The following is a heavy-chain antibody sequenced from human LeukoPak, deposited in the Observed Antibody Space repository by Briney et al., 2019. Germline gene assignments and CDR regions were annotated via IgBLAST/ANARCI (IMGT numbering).Heavy chain of an antibody. Sequence: ASVKGSFKSSGYTFSTHGVTWVRQAPGQGLEWMGWISAYEGNTNYAQKFQNRVTMTTHTSTSTAYMELRSLTSDDTAVYYCARTLGGMTVERATGLDFWGRGTLVTVSS. D-gene: IGHD5-24*01. CDR1: GYTFSTHG. CDR3: ARTLGGMTVERATGLDF. J-gene: IGHJ2*01. CDR2: ISAYEGNT. V-gene: IGHV1-18*01.